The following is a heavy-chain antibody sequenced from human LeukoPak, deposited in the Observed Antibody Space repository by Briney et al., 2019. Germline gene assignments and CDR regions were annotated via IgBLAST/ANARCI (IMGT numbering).Heavy chain of an antibody. V-gene: IGHV4-61*01. CDR1: GGSVSSGSYY. Sequence: SETLSLTCTVSGGSVSSGSYYWSWIRQPPGKGLEWIGYIYYSGSTNYNPSLKSRVTISVDTSKNQFSLKLSSVTAADTAVYYCAREGHQYCSGGSCYDNWFDPWGQGTLVTVSS. CDR2: IYYSGST. CDR3: AREGHQYCSGGSCYDNWFDP. D-gene: IGHD2-15*01. J-gene: IGHJ5*02.